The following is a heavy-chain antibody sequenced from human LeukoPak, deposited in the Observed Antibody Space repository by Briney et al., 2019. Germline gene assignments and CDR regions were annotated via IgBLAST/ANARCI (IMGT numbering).Heavy chain of an antibody. CDR3: ARVGAGGSGIKRYYYYYMDV. V-gene: IGHV4-4*07. CDR1: GGSLSSYY. Sequence: SETLSLTCTVSGGSLSSYYWSWIRQPAGKGLEWIGRIYTSGSTNYNPSLKSRVTMSVDTSKNQFSLKLNSVTAADTAVYYCARVGAGGSGIKRYYYYYMDVWGKGTTVTVSS. D-gene: IGHD3-10*01. J-gene: IGHJ6*03. CDR2: IYTSGST.